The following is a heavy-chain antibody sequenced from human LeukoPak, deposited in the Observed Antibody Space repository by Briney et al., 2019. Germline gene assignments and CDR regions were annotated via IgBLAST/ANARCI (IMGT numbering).Heavy chain of an antibody. D-gene: IGHD3-16*01. CDR3: ARSTPVYASP. V-gene: IGHV4-30-4*01. CDR1: GGSISSGDYY. CDR2: IYYSGST. J-gene: IGHJ5*02. Sequence: SQTLSLTCTLFGGSISSGDYYWSWIRQPPGNGLEWIVYIYYSGSTYYNPSLKSRVTISVDTSKNQFSLKLSSVNAADTAVYYCARSTPVYASPWGQGTLVTVSS.